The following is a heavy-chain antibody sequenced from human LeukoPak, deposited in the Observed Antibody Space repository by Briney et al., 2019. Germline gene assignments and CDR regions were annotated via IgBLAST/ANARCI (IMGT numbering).Heavy chain of an antibody. CDR2: ISYDGSNK. D-gene: IGHD4-11*01. V-gene: IGHV3-30*18. CDR1: GFTFSSYG. Sequence: GGSLRLSCAASGFTFSSYGMHWVRQAPGKGRGGGAVISYDGSNKYYADSVKGRFTISRDNSKNTLYLQMNSLRAEDTAVYYCAKGDPTTVIMDYWGQGTLVTVSS. J-gene: IGHJ4*02. CDR3: AKGDPTTVIMDY.